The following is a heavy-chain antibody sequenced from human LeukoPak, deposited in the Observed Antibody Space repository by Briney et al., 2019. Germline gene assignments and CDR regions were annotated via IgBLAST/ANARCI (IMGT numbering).Heavy chain of an antibody. V-gene: IGHV3-30*02. CDR1: GFTFSSYG. CDR3: ARDMMGATLYFDS. D-gene: IGHD1-26*01. J-gene: IGHJ4*02. Sequence: GGSLRLSCAASGFTFSSYGMHWVRQAPGKGLEWVAFIRYDGNNKYYADSVKGRFTISRDNSKNTLYLQMNSLRVEDTAVYYCARDMMGATLYFDSWGQGTLVTVSS. CDR2: IRYDGNNK.